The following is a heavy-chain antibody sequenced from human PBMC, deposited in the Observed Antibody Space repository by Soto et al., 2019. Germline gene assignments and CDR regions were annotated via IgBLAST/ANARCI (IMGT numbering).Heavy chain of an antibody. J-gene: IGHJ4*02. CDR3: AKARSALLTIADYYFDY. CDR1: RVNVHSYW. Sequence: PVGFLRLSCAASRVNVHSYWMHWARQSPGKGVEWVAFISYDGSNKYYAYSVKGRFTISRDNSKNTLYLQINSLRAEDTAVYYCAKARSALLTIADYYFDYWGQGTLVTVSS. CDR2: ISYDGSNK. D-gene: IGHD6-13*01. V-gene: IGHV3-30*18.